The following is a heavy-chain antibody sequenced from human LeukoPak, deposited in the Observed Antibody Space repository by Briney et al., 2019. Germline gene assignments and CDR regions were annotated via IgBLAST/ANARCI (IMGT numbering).Heavy chain of an antibody. CDR2: IRYDGSNK. J-gene: IGHJ5*02. CDR1: GFTFSSYG. D-gene: IGHD2-2*01. CDR3: AKAGGVVVPAARKLTWFDP. V-gene: IGHV3-30*02. Sequence: PGGSLRLSCAASGFTFSSYGMHWVRQAPGKGLEWVAFIRYDGSNKYYADSVKGRFTISRDNSKNTLYLQMNSLRAEDTAVYYCAKAGGVVVPAARKLTWFDPWGQGTLVTVSS.